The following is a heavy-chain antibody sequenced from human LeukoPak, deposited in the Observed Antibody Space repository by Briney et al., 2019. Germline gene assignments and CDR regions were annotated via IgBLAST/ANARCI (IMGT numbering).Heavy chain of an antibody. CDR1: GYTFTSYD. V-gene: IGHV1-8*03. J-gene: IGHJ6*03. Sequence: ASVKVSRKASGYTFTSYDINWVRQATGQGLEWMGWMNPNSGNTGYAQKFQGRVTITRNTSISTAYMELSSLRSEDTAVYYCARGRLKYNWNYRDLYYYYYMDVWGKGTTVTVSS. D-gene: IGHD1-7*01. CDR2: MNPNSGNT. CDR3: ARGRLKYNWNYRDLYYYYYMDV.